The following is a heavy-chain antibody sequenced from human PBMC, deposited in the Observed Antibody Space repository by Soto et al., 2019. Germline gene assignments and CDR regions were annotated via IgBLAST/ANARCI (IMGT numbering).Heavy chain of an antibody. CDR3: AKEASSGPIYYYYGMDV. CDR1: GFTFSSYG. CDR2: ISYDGSNK. V-gene: IGHV3-30*18. J-gene: IGHJ6*02. D-gene: IGHD6-6*01. Sequence: GGSLRLSCAASGFTFSSYGMHWVRQAPGKGLEWEAVISYDGSNKYYADSVKGRFTISRDNSKNTLYLQMNSLRAEDTAVYYCAKEASSGPIYYYYGMDVWGQGTTVTVSS.